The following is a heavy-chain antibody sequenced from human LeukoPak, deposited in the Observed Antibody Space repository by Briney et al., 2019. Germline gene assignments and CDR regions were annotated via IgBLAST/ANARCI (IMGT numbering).Heavy chain of an antibody. D-gene: IGHD3-16*01. CDR3: AKDIEWRGTYPYGYFDY. V-gene: IGHV3-9*01. CDR2: ISWNSGSI. J-gene: IGHJ4*02. CDR1: GFTFDDYA. Sequence: PGGSLRLSCAASGFTFDDYAMHWVRHAPGKGLEWVSGISWNSGSIGYADSVKGRFTISRDNAKNSLYLQMNSLRAEDTALYYCAKDIEWRGTYPYGYFDYWGQGTLVTVSS.